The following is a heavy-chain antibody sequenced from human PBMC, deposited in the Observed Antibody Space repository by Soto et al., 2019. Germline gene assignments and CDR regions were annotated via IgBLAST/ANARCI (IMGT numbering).Heavy chain of an antibody. D-gene: IGHD6-13*01. Sequence: QLQLQESGPGLVKPSETLSLTCTVSGGSISSSSYYWGWIRQPPGKGLEWIGSIYYSGSTYYNPSLKSRVTISVDTSKNQFSLKLSSVTAADTAVYYCARHYRGYSSSWYSWFDPWGQGTLVTVSS. V-gene: IGHV4-39*01. J-gene: IGHJ5*02. CDR1: GGSISSSSYY. CDR2: IYYSGST. CDR3: ARHYRGYSSSWYSWFDP.